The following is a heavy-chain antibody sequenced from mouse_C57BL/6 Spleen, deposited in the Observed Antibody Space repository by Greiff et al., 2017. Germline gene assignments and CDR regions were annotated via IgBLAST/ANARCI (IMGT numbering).Heavy chain of an antibody. J-gene: IGHJ2*01. Sequence: QVQLQQSGPELVKPGASVKISCKASGYTFTDYYINWVKQRPGQGLEWIGWIFPGSGSTYYNEKFKGKATLTVDKSSSTPYLLLSSLTSEDSEVYVCARSRGSCPCDYWGQGTTLTVSS. CDR2: IFPGSGST. CDR3: ARSRGSCPCDY. D-gene: IGHD1-1*01. CDR1: GYTFTDYY. V-gene: IGHV1-75*01.